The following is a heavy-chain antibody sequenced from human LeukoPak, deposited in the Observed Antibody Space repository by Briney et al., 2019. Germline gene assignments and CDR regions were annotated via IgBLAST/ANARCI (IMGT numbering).Heavy chain of an antibody. Sequence: PGGSLRLSCAASGFTFSSYEMNWVRQAPGKGLEWVSYISSSGSTIYYADSGKGRFTISRDNAKNSLYLQMNSLRAEDTAVYYCARGGYSVLSHYYYYMDVWGKGTTVTISS. CDR3: ARGGYSVLSHYYYYMDV. J-gene: IGHJ6*03. CDR1: GFTFSSYE. D-gene: IGHD5/OR15-5a*01. V-gene: IGHV3-48*03. CDR2: ISSSGSTI.